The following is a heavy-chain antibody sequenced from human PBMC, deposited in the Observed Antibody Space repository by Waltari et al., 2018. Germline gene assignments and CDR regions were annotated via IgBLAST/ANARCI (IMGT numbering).Heavy chain of an antibody. CDR1: GGSISSHY. CDR3: ARGYDPFDP. Sequence: QVQLQESGPGLVKPSETLSLTCTVSGGSISSHYWSWIRQPPGKGLEWIGYIYYSGSTNYNPSLNSRVTISVDTSKNQFSLKLSSVTAADTAVYYCARGYDPFDPWGQGTLVTVSS. CDR2: IYYSGST. J-gene: IGHJ5*02. D-gene: IGHD5-12*01. V-gene: IGHV4-59*11.